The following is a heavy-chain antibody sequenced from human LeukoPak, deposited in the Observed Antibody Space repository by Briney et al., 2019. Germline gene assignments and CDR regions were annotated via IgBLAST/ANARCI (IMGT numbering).Heavy chain of an antibody. V-gene: IGHV3-23*01. D-gene: IGHD6-19*01. J-gene: IGHJ4*02. Sequence: GSLRLSCAASGFPFSSYAMSWVRQAPGRGLEWVSTISGSGDSTYSADSVKGRFTISRDNSKNTLYLQMNSLRAEDTAVYYCAKVPGSGWYSALGYWGQGTLVTVSS. CDR2: ISGSGDST. CDR3: AKVPGSGWYSALGY. CDR1: GFPFSSYA.